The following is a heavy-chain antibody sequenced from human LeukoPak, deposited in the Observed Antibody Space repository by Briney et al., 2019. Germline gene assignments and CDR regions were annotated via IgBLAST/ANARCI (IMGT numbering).Heavy chain of an antibody. CDR2: ISAYNGNT. CDR1: GYTFTSYG. V-gene: IGHV1-18*01. CDR3: ARDREQTYYDFWSGSEIDY. Sequence: ASVKVSCKASGYTFTSYGISWVRQAPGQGLERMGWISAYNGNTNYAQKLQGRVTMTTDTSTSTAYMELRSLRSDDTAVYYCARDREQTYYDFWSGSEIDYWGQGTLVTVSS. J-gene: IGHJ4*02. D-gene: IGHD3-3*01.